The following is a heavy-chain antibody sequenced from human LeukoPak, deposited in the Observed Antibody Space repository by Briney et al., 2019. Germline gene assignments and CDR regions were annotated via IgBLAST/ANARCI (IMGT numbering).Heavy chain of an antibody. CDR1: GGTFSSYA. CDR2: IIPILGIA. D-gene: IGHD3-16*01. V-gene: IGHV1-69*04. Sequence: SVKVSCKASGGTFSSYAISWVRQAPGQGLEWMGRIIPILGIANYAQKFQGRVTITADKSTSTAYMELSRLRSEDTAVYYCARVGRLGAFDYWGQGTLVTVSS. CDR3: ARVGRLGAFDY. J-gene: IGHJ4*02.